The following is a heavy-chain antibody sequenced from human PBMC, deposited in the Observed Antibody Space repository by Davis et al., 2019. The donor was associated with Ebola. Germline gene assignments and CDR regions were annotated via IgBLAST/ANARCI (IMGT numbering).Heavy chain of an antibody. CDR3: ARDLHDSSGYYYYFYAFDI. Sequence: GGSLRLSCGVSGLPFSAYFMDWVRQAPGKGLEWVSSISSSSSYIYYADSVKGRFTISRDNAKNSLYLQMNSLRAEDTAVYYCARDLHDSSGYYYYFYAFDIWGQGTMVTVSS. CDR2: ISSSSSYI. V-gene: IGHV3-21*01. J-gene: IGHJ3*02. D-gene: IGHD3-22*01. CDR1: GLPFSAYF.